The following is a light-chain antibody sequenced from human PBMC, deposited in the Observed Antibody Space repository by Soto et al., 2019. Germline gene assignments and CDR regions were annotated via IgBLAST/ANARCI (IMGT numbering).Light chain of an antibody. CDR2: EVT. CDR3: SSNAGSDNYV. Sequence: QFALTQSRSTSASPGLSVTIYCPGTSSDVAEYNYVSWYQQHPGKAPKLMIYEVTKRLSGVPDRFSGSKSGNTASLTVSGLQADDEADYYCSSNAGSDNYVFGTGTKVTVL. J-gene: IGLJ1*01. V-gene: IGLV2-8*01. CDR1: SSDVAEYNY.